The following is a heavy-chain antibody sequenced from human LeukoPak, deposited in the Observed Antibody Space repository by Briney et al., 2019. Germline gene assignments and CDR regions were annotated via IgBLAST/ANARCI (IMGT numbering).Heavy chain of an antibody. Sequence: ASETLPLTCAVYGGSFSGDYWSWIRQPPGKGLEWIGDISRSGRAVYNTSLKSRVIISVDTSKNQFSLKVNSVTAADTAVYYCARHKIVITMLGVHRWFDPWGQGTLVAVSS. CDR3: ARHKIVITMLGVHRWFDP. D-gene: IGHD3-3*01. J-gene: IGHJ5*02. V-gene: IGHV4-34*01. CDR2: ISRSGRA. CDR1: GGSFSGDY.